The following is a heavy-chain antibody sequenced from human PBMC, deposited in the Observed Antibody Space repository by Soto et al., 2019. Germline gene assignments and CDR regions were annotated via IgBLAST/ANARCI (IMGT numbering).Heavy chain of an antibody. Sequence: QVQLVESGGGVVQPGRSLRLPCVASGFTLNNYDMHWVRQAPGKGLEWVAVISYDGARKFYVDSVKGRFTISRDTSKNTLYLQMNSLRAEDTAIYYCVRGIKGGFDPWGQGTLVTVSS. V-gene: IGHV3-30-3*01. D-gene: IGHD1-20*01. CDR3: VRGIKGGFDP. CDR1: GFTLNNYD. J-gene: IGHJ5*02. CDR2: ISYDGARK.